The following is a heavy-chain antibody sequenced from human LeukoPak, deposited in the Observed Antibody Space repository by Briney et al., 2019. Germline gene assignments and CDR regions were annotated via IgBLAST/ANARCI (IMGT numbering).Heavy chain of an antibody. CDR3: ARAYSSSWYWNWFDP. J-gene: IGHJ5*02. D-gene: IGHD6-13*01. CDR2: VYHSGST. Sequence: SETLSLTCTVSGYSVSSGYFWGWIRQPPGKGLEWIGSVYHSGSTYYNPSLKSRVTISVDTSKNQFSLKLSSVTAADTAVYYCARAYSSSWYWNWFDPWGQGTLVTVSS. V-gene: IGHV4-38-2*02. CDR1: GYSVSSGYF.